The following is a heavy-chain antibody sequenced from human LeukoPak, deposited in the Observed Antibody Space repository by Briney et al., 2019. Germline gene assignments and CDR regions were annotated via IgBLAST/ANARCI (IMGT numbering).Heavy chain of an antibody. CDR3: AKDSQKRYDSSGYWDD. V-gene: IGHV3-9*03. Sequence: PGRSLRLSXAASGFTFDDYAMHWVGQAPGKGLEGVSGISWNSGSICYADSVKGRFTISRDNAKNSLYLQMNSLRAEDMALYYCAKDSQKRYDSSGYWDDWGQGTLVTVSS. J-gene: IGHJ4*02. D-gene: IGHD3-22*01. CDR1: GFTFDDYA. CDR2: ISWNSGSI.